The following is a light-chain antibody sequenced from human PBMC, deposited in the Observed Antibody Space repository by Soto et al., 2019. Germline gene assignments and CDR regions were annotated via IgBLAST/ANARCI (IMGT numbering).Light chain of an antibody. J-gene: IGKJ2*03. CDR2: GAS. V-gene: IGKV3-15*01. Sequence: ETVMTQSPDTLSVSPGESATLSCRASQDVSTNLAWFHHKPGQTPRLVLYGASKRATGIPARFSGSGSGRHFTLTISSLQSEDFGVYYCQHYNNWPPYSFGQGTKWIS. CDR1: QDVSTN. CDR3: QHYNNWPPYS.